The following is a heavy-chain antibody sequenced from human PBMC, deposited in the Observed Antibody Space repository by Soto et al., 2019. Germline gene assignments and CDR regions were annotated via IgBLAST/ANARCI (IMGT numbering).Heavy chain of an antibody. CDR2: IYYSGST. D-gene: IGHD4-17*01. J-gene: IGHJ4*02. CDR3: ARRYGANFDY. V-gene: IGHV4-59*08. Sequence: PSETLSLTCTVSGGSISSYYWSWIRQPPGKGLEWIGYIYYSGSTNYNPSLKSRVTISVDTSKNQFSLKLSSVTAADTAVYYCARRYGANFDYWGQGTLVTVPS. CDR1: GGSISSYY.